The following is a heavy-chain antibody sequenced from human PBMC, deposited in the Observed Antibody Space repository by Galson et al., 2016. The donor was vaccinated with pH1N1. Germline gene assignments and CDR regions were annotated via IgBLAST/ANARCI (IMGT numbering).Heavy chain of an antibody. V-gene: IGHV4-30-4*08. CDR3: ARVGSTMTATGAFDM. D-gene: IGHD5-24*01. Sequence: TLSLTCTVSGGSISNDYYYWSWIRQPPGKGVEWIGYIYYSGTTYYNPSLKSRVTISIDTSKNQFSLKVTSVTAADTAVYYCARVGSTMTATGAFDMGGQGTMVTVYS. J-gene: IGHJ3*02. CDR1: GGSISNDYYY. CDR2: IYYSGTT.